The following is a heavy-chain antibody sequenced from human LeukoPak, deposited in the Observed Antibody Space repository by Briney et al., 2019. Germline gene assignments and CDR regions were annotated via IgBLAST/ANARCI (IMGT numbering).Heavy chain of an antibody. CDR3: ARVSSSWYGYGMDV. D-gene: IGHD6-13*01. CDR1: GGSISSGGYS. J-gene: IGHJ6*02. V-gene: IGHV4-30-2*01. CDR2: SYHSGST. Sequence: PSETLSLTCAVSGGSISSGGYSWSWIRQPPGTGLEWIGYSYHSGSTYYNPSLKSRVTISVDRSKNQFSLKLSSVTAADTAVYYCARVSSSWYGYGMDVWGQGTTVTVSS.